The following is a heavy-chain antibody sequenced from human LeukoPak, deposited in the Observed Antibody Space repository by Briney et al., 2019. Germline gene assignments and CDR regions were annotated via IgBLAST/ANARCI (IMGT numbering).Heavy chain of an antibody. V-gene: IGHV4-34*01. D-gene: IGHD5-18*01. CDR2: INHSGST. CDR3: ARVGGYSYGRGAY. Sequence: SETRSLTCAVYGGSFSGYYWSWIRQPPGKGLECVGEINHSGSTNYIPSIKSRVTISVDTSKTQFSLKLSSVTDADTAVYYCARVGGYSYGRGAYWGQGTLVTVSS. CDR1: GGSFSGYY. J-gene: IGHJ4*02.